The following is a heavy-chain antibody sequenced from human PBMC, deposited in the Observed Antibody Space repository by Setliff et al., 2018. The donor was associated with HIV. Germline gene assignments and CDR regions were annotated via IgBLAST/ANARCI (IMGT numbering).Heavy chain of an antibody. J-gene: IGHJ6*03. CDR2: ITGGSNYI. Sequence: GGSLRLSCEASGFALSGYSMNWVRQGPGKGLEWVSSITGGSNYINYADSVKGRFTMSRDNAKKSVYLQMNSLRVDDTAVYYCARDMRGGGMNLVRGRLEDSYYYYMDVWGKGTTVTV. D-gene: IGHD3-10*01. CDR1: GFALSGYS. V-gene: IGHV3-21*01. CDR3: ARDMRGGGMNLVRGRLEDSYYYYMDV.